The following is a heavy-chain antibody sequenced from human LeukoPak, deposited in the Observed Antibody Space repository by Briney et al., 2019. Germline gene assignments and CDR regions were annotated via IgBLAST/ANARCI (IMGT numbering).Heavy chain of an antibody. CDR3: ARSSSGVTIFGVVIPHFDY. V-gene: IGHV4-59*01. J-gene: IGHJ4*02. CDR2: IYYSGST. CDR1: GGSISSYY. D-gene: IGHD3-3*01. Sequence: SETLSLTCTVSGGSISSYYWSWIRQPPGKGLEWIGYIYYSGSTNYNPSLKSRVTISVDTSKNQFSLKLSSVTAADTAVYYCARSSSGVTIFGVVIPHFDYWGQGTLVIVSS.